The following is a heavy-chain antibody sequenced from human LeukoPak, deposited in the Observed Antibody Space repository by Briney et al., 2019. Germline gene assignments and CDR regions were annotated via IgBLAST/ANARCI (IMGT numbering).Heavy chain of an antibody. CDR2: IYYSGRT. Sequence: SETLSLTCTVSGGSISSSSYYWGWLRQPPGKGLEWIGSIYYSGRTYYNPSLKIRVTIFVDTSKNQFSLKLNSVTAADTAVYYCARSQATAMVSDYWGQGTPVTVSS. V-gene: IGHV4-39*01. D-gene: IGHD2-2*01. CDR1: GGSISSSSYY. CDR3: ARSQATAMVSDY. J-gene: IGHJ4*02.